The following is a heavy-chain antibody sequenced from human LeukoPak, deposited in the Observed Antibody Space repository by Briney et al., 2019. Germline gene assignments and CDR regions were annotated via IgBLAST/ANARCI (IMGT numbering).Heavy chain of an antibody. CDR3: ARVRAYGGNTPRSFDI. CDR2: IFYSEST. V-gene: IGHV4-59*01. CDR1: GGPMRNDY. Sequence: PSETLSLTCTVSGGPMRNDYWSWIRHPPGRGPEWIGYIFYSESTNYNPPLKSRLTTSVDTSKNQFSLKLSSVTAADTAVYYCARVRAYGGNTPRSFDIWGQGTMVTVSS. J-gene: IGHJ3*02. D-gene: IGHD4-23*01.